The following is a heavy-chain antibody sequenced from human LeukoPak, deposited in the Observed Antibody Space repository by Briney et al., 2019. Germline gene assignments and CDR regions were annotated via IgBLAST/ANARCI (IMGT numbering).Heavy chain of an antibody. CDR2: IGAYNGNT. CDR3: ASTTIAGSGTGAFDI. V-gene: IGHV1-18*01. CDR1: GYTFTSYG. J-gene: IGHJ3*02. D-gene: IGHD2-2*01. Sequence: ASVKVSCKASGYTFTSYGISWVRQAPGQGLEWMGWIGAYNGNTNYAQKLQGRVTMTTDTSTSTAYMELRSLRSDDTAFYYCASTTIAGSGTGAFDIWGQGTMVTVS.